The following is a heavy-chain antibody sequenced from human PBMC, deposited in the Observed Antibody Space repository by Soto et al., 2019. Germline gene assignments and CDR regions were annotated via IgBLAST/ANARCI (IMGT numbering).Heavy chain of an antibody. V-gene: IGHV5-51*01. J-gene: IGHJ6*02. CDR1: GYSFTSYW. CDR3: ARHDGDYYYYYGMDV. CDR2: IYPGDSDT. Sequence: PGESLKISCKGSGYSFTSYWIGWVRQMPGKGLEWMGIIYPGDSDTRYSPSFQGQVTISADKSISTAYLQWSSLKASDTAMYYCARHDGDYYYYYGMDVWGQGTKVTVSS.